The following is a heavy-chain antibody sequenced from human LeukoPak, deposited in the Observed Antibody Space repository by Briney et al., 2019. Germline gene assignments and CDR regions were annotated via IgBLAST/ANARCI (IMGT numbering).Heavy chain of an antibody. D-gene: IGHD4-17*01. CDR2: INHSGST. V-gene: IGHV4-34*01. J-gene: IGHJ5*02. CDR3: ARHIYGNNWFDP. Sequence: SETLSLTCAVYGGSFSGYYWSWIRQPPGKGLEWIGEINHSGSTNYNPSLKSRVTISVDTSKNQFSLKLSSVTAADTAMYYCARHIYGNNWFDPWGQGTLVTVSS. CDR1: GGSFSGYY.